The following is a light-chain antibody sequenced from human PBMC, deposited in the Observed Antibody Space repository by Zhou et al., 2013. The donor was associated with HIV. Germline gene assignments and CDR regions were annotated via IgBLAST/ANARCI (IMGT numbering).Light chain of an antibody. Sequence: EIVLTQSPGTLSLSPGERATLSCRASQSVTTYVAWYQQKAGQGPRLLIFDASNRATGIPARFSGSGSGTDFTLTINSLEPEDSAVYYCQQFSNWLYSFGQGTKLEIK. CDR2: DAS. J-gene: IGKJ2*03. CDR1: QSVTTY. CDR3: QQFSNWLYS. V-gene: IGKV3-11*01.